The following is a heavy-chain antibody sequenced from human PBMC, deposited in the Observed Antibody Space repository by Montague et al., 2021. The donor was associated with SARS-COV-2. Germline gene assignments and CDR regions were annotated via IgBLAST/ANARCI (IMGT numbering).Heavy chain of an antibody. CDR2: IYWDDDK. V-gene: IGHV2-5*02. CDR1: GFSLSTSGVG. J-gene: IGHJ4*02. Sequence: PALVKPTQTLTLTCTFSGFSLSTSGVGVGWIRQPPGKALEWLALIYWDDDKRYSPSLKSRLTITKDTSKNQVVLTMTNMGPVDTATYYCAHRKVLAAAWDYWGQGTLVTVSS. D-gene: IGHD6-13*01. CDR3: AHRKVLAAAWDY.